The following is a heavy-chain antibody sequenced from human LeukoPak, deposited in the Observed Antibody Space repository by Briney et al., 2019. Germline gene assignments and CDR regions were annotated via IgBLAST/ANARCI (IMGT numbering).Heavy chain of an antibody. V-gene: IGHV4-39*07. J-gene: IGHJ4*02. CDR3: ARDFSGSSSRPFDY. D-gene: IGHD1-26*01. CDR1: GGSISSSSYY. Sequence: SETLSLTCTVSGGSISSSSYYWGWIRQPPGKGLEWIGSIYYSGSTYYNPSLKSRVTISVDTSENQFSLKLSSVTAADTAVYYCARDFSGSSSRPFDYWGQGTLVTVSS. CDR2: IYYSGST.